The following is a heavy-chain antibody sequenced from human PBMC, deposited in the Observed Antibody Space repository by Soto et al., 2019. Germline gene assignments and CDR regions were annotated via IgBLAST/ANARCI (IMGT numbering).Heavy chain of an antibody. CDR2: ISSGSSYI. Sequence: LGCAACRLTVYTYAMDGVRQAQGKGLEWISSISSGSSYIYYAGSVKGRFTISRDNAKNSLFLQMNSLRADHTAVFYCARGILSVGSDP. CDR3: ARGILSVGSDP. CDR1: RLTVYTYA. J-gene: IGHJ5*02. D-gene: IGHD2-15*01. V-gene: IGHV3-21*01.